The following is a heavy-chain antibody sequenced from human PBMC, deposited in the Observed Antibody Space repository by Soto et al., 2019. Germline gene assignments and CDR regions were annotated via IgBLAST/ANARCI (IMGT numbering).Heavy chain of an antibody. J-gene: IGHJ4*02. CDR1: GFTFTSSA. CDR3: AARVHYYDSSGPGDY. Sequence: SVKVSGKASGFTFTSSAVQWVRQARGQRLEWIGWIVVGSGNTNYAQKFQERVTITRDMSTSTAYMELSSLRSEDTAVYYCAARVHYYDSSGPGDYWGQGTLVTV. V-gene: IGHV1-58*01. CDR2: IVVGSGNT. D-gene: IGHD3-22*01.